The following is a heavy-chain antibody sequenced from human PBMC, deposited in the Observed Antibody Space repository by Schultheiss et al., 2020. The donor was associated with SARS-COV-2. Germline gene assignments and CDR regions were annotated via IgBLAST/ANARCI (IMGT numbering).Heavy chain of an antibody. J-gene: IGHJ4*02. CDR1: GGSFSGYY. CDR2: IYYSGST. V-gene: IGHV4-59*12. CDR3: ASTLPDY. Sequence: SETLSLTCAVYGGSFSGYYWSWIRQPPGKGLEWIGYIYYSGSTNYNPSLNSRVTMSVDTSKNQFSLKLSSVTAADTAVYYCASTLPDYWGQGTLVTVSS.